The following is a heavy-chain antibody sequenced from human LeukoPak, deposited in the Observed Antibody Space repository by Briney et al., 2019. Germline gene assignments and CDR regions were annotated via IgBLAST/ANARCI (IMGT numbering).Heavy chain of an antibody. Sequence: GGSQRLSCEASGLTFYNNWMHWVRQSPGKGLMSVSRISTAGRSTSYADSVKGRFTISIDNAKNTLYLQMKGLRAEDTAVYYCASEAYGSSWYPFDYWGQGTLVTVSS. CDR3: ASEAYGSSWYPFDY. J-gene: IGHJ4*02. CDR2: ISTAGRST. D-gene: IGHD6-13*01. CDR1: GLTFYNNW. V-gene: IGHV3-74*01.